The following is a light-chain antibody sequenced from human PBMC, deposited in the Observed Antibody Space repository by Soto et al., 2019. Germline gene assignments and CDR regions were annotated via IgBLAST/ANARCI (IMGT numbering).Light chain of an antibody. CDR1: QSISRS. V-gene: IGKV1-5*01. CDR2: DAS. CDR3: QQYQSYFLT. J-gene: IGKJ3*01. Sequence: DIQMTQSPSTLSASVGDRVTITCRASQSISRSLAWYQQKSGKAPKLLIYDASSLESGVPPRFSGSGFGTEFTLTIFGLQTDDFATYYCQQYQSYFLTFGPGTTVDMK.